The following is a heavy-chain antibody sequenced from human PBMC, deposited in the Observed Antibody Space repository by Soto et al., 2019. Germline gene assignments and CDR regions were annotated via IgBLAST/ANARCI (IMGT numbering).Heavy chain of an antibody. Sequence: EVQLVESGGGLVKPGGSLRLSCAASGFTFSNAWMSWVRQAPGKGLEWVGRIKSKTDGGTTDYAAPVKGRFTISRDDSKNTLYLQRNSLKTEDTAVYYCTTDTAWVTPGYWGQGTLVTVSS. V-gene: IGHV3-15*01. D-gene: IGHD2-21*02. CDR3: TTDTAWVTPGY. J-gene: IGHJ4*02. CDR2: IKSKTDGGTT. CDR1: GFTFSNAW.